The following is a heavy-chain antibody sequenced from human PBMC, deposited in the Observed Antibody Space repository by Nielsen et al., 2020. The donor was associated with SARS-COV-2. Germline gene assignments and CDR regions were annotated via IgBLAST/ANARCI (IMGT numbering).Heavy chain of an antibody. CDR3: ARDKGDYGSEAAGMDV. V-gene: IGHV4-39*07. J-gene: IGHJ6*02. CDR2: IYYSGST. D-gene: IGHD4-17*01. CDR1: GGSISSSSYY. Sequence: SETLSLTCTVSGGSISSSSYYWGWIRQPPGKGLEWIGSIYYSGSTYYNPSLKSRVTISVDTSKNQFSLKLSSVTAADTAVYYCARDKGDYGSEAAGMDVWGQGTTVTVSS.